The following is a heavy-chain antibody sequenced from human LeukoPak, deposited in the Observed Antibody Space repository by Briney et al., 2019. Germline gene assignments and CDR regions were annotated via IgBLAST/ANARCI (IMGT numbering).Heavy chain of an antibody. CDR2: VSSEGRTT. CDR1: GFTFSSYA. V-gene: IGHV3-64D*09. J-gene: IGHJ4*02. CDR3: VKDRYVDY. D-gene: IGHD3-16*01. Sequence: GGSLRLSCSVSGFTFSSYAMHWVRQAPGKGLEYVSSVSSEGRTTYYPDSVKGRFTISRDNSKNTLYLHMSSLRAEDTAVYCCVKDRYVDYWGQGTLVTVSS.